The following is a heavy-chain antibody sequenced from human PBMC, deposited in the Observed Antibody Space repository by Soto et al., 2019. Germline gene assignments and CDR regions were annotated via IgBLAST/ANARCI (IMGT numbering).Heavy chain of an antibody. CDR3: ARGLTMGQLPSHFDH. J-gene: IGHJ5*02. CDR1: GGSVTNGNFY. Sequence: PAETLSLTCPVSGGSVTNGNFYWNCIRQPPGNGLEWIGYVLSSGITNYNPSLKRRVTISVDTSRNQFSLRLSSVTAADTAVYYCARGLTMGQLPSHFDHWGQGTLVTVSS. D-gene: IGHD3-16*01. CDR2: VLSSGIT. V-gene: IGHV4-61*01.